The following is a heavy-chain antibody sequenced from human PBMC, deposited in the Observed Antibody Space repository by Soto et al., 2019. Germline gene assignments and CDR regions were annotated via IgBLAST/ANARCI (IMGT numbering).Heavy chain of an antibody. V-gene: IGHV4-34*01. J-gene: IGHJ4*02. CDR1: GGSFSGYY. Sequence: QVQLQQWGAGLLKPSETLSLTCAVYGGSFSGYYWTWIRQPPGTGLEWIGEINHSGSTNYNPSLKSRVTISVDTSKNQFSLQLTSVTSPDTAVYYCARDKITGLFDYWGQGTLVTVSS. CDR3: ARDKITGLFDY. CDR2: INHSGST. D-gene: IGHD2-8*02.